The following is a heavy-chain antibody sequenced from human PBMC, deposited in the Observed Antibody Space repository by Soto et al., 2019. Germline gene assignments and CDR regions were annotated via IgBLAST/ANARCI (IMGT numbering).Heavy chain of an antibody. V-gene: IGHV3-23*01. Sequence: EVQLLESGGGLVQPGGSLRLSCAASGFTFSSYAMSWVRQAPGKGLEWVSAISGSGGSTYYADSVKGRFTISRDNSKNTLYLQMNSLRAEDTAVYYCAKDVPNPNLRFLELTTRGYFVYWGQGTLVTVSS. CDR1: GFTFSSYA. J-gene: IGHJ4*02. D-gene: IGHD3-3*01. CDR3: AKDVPNPNLRFLELTTRGYFVY. CDR2: ISGSGGST.